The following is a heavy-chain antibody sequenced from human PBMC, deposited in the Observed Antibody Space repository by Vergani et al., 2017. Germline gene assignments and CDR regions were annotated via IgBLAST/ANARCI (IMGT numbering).Heavy chain of an antibody. Sequence: VQLVQSGAEVKKPGSSVKVSCKASGYTFTGYYMHWVRQAPGQGLEWMGWINPNSGGTNYAQKFQGRVTMTRDTSISTAYMELSRLRSDDTAVYYCARARVLWSGYRPYFDYWGQGTLVTVSS. V-gene: IGHV1-2*02. CDR1: GYTFTGYY. CDR3: ARARVLWSGYRPYFDY. CDR2: INPNSGGT. J-gene: IGHJ4*02. D-gene: IGHD3-3*01.